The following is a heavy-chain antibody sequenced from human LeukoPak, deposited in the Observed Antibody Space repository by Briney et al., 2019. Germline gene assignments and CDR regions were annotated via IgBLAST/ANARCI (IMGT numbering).Heavy chain of an antibody. CDR3: ARDGGLHTNFDY. D-gene: IGHD2-15*01. J-gene: IGHJ4*02. Sequence: GGSLRLSCAASGFSFRNYWMGWVRQAPGKGLEWVANTKPDGSAEYYADSVRGRFTASRDNANNLLYLQMNRLRAENTAVYYCARDGGLHTNFDYWGQGTLLTVSS. V-gene: IGHV3-7*01. CDR2: TKPDGSAE. CDR1: GFSFRNYW.